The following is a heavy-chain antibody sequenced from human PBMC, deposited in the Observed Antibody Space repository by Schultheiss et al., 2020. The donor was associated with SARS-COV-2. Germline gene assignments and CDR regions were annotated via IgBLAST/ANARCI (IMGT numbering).Heavy chain of an antibody. Sequence: GGSLRLSCAASGFTFSSYGMHWVRQAPGKGLEWVAVIWYDGSNKYYADSVKGRFTISRDNSKNTLYLQMNSLRAEDTAVYYCAKESNDFWSGYGDAFDIWGQGTMVTVSS. J-gene: IGHJ3*02. CDR3: AKESNDFWSGYGDAFDI. V-gene: IGHV3-33*06. CDR2: IWYDGSNK. CDR1: GFTFSSYG. D-gene: IGHD3-3*01.